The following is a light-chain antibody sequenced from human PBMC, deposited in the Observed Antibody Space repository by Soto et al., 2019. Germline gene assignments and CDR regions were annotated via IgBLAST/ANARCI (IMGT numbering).Light chain of an antibody. V-gene: IGKV3-15*01. CDR1: QSVSSN. CDR3: QQYNDWPPIT. Sequence: EKLMTQSPATLSVSPGERPALSCRASQSVSSNLAWYQQKPGQAPRLLIYGASTRATGIPARFSGSGSGTEFTLTISSLQSEDFAIYYCQQYNDWPPITFGQGTRLEIK. J-gene: IGKJ5*01. CDR2: GAS.